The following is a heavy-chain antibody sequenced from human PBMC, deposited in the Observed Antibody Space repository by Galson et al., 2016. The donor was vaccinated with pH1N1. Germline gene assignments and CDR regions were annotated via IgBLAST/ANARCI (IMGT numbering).Heavy chain of an antibody. CDR1: GFSVSTSGVG. Sequence: PALVKPTQTLTLTCSFSGFSVSTSGVGVAWIRQPPGKTLEWLPLIYWDDDIRHSPSLKSRLTITKDTSKHQVVLTMTNPAPVDTATYYCAHREVTITNAFDFWGQGTLVTVSS. CDR3: AHREVTITNAFDF. CDR2: IYWDDDI. D-gene: IGHD1-14*01. V-gene: IGHV2-5*02. J-gene: IGHJ3*01.